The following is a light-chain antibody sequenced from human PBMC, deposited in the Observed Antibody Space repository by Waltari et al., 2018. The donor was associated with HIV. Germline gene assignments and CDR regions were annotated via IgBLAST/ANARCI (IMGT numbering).Light chain of an antibody. Sequence: QSVVTQPPSASGTPGQNISISCSGDISNLGGNFVYWYQQRPGTAPRLPIDRNDQRPSGDPERFSGSESATSAALAISGLRSEDEADYHWSTWDNSRSQWVFGGGTKVTVL. CDR3: STWDNSRSQWV. V-gene: IGLV1-47*01. CDR2: RND. CDR1: ISNLGGNF. J-gene: IGLJ3*02.